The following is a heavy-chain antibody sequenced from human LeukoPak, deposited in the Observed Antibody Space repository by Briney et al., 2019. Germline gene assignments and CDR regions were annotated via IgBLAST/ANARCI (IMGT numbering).Heavy chain of an antibody. CDR1: GFTFNTYS. D-gene: IGHD4-23*01. Sequence: GGSLRLSCAASGFTFNTYSMDWVRQAPGKGLEWVSYISSSSSTIYYADSVKGRFTISRDNAKNSLYLQMNSLRAEDTAVYYCASHYGGNSLDYWGQGTLVTVSS. J-gene: IGHJ4*02. CDR2: ISSSSSTI. V-gene: IGHV3-48*04. CDR3: ASHYGGNSLDY.